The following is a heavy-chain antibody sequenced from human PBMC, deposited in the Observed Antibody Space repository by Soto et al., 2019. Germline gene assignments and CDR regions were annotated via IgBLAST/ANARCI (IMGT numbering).Heavy chain of an antibody. CDR2: ISDDSSYI. V-gene: IGHV3-21*06. Sequence: XGSLRLSCAASGFMFSAYTRNWVRQAPGKGLEWLSSISDDSSYIDYADSLRGRFTVSRDNARNSLYLQIDSLGVEDTAVYYCATPYYFNQWGPGTLVTVSS. CDR1: GFMFSAYT. D-gene: IGHD3-16*01. J-gene: IGHJ1*01. CDR3: ATPYYFNQ.